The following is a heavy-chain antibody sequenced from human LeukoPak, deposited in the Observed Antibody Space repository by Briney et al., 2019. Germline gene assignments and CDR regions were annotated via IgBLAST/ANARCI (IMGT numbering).Heavy chain of an antibody. V-gene: IGHV1-18*01. J-gene: IGHJ3*02. CDR1: GYTFTSYG. CDR2: ISAYNGNT. Sequence: APVNVSCKASGYTFTSYGISWVRQAPGQGLEWMGWISAYNGNTNYAQKLQGRVTMTTDTSTSTAYMELRSLRSDDTAVYYCVRSGSYPKAFDIWGQGTMVTVSS. CDR3: VRSGSYPKAFDI. D-gene: IGHD1-26*01.